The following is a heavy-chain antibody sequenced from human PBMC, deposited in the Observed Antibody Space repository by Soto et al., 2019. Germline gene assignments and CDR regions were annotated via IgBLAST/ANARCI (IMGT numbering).Heavy chain of an antibody. Sequence: SETLSLTCTVSGGSVSSNNYYWSWMRQPPAKGLEWIGYISYSGSTNYNPSLKSRVTISVDTSKNQISLKLTSVTAADTAVYYCARDSCSGGSCYSDYWGQGTPVTVSS. V-gene: IGHV4-61*01. CDR1: GGSVSSNNYY. CDR2: ISYSGST. D-gene: IGHD2-15*01. J-gene: IGHJ4*02. CDR3: ARDSCSGGSCYSDY.